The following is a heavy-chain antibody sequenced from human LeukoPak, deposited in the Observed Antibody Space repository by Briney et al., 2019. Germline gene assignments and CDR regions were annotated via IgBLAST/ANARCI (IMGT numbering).Heavy chain of an antibody. V-gene: IGHV3-23*01. J-gene: IGHJ4*02. CDR3: AKGVDYCSGGSCPADY. CDR1: GFTFSSYA. CDR2: ISGSGGST. Sequence: GGSLRLSCAASGFTFSSYAMSWVRQAPGKGPEWVSAISGSGGSTYYADSVKGRFTISRDNSKNALFLQMNSLRAEDTAVYYCAKGVDYCSGGSCPADYWGPGTLVTVSS. D-gene: IGHD2-15*01.